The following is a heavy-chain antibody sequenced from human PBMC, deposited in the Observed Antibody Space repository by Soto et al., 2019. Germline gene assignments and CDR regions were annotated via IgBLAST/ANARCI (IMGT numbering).Heavy chain of an antibody. V-gene: IGHV3-23*01. J-gene: IGHJ3*01. Sequence: GGSLRLSCAASGFTFNTFALTWVRQAPGKGLEWVSSITVDGGSTYYVDSVKGRFTVSRDNSKNTLYLQMDSLTAEDTAVYYCAQLVHHSGVNDAIDLWGQGTMVTVSS. D-gene: IGHD6-25*01. CDR1: GFTFNTFA. CDR2: ITVDGGST. CDR3: AQLVHHSGVNDAIDL.